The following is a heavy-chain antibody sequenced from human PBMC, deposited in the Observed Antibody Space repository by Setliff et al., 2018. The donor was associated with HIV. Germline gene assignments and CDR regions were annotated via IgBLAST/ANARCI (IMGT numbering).Heavy chain of an antibody. Sequence: GASVKVSCKTSDYTFTNYGIYWVRQAPGQGLEWMGWISNYNGNTNYAQKFHGRVTMTTDTSTRTAYMEMRGLIYDDTAVYYCARASGGNSVENGFDIWGQGTMVTVSS. CDR3: ARASGGNSVENGFDI. D-gene: IGHD1-26*01. CDR2: ISNYNGNT. J-gene: IGHJ3*02. CDR1: DYTFTNYG. V-gene: IGHV1-18*01.